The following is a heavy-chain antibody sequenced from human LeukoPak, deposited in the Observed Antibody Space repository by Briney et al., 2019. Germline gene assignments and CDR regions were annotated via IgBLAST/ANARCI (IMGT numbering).Heavy chain of an antibody. D-gene: IGHD3-22*01. CDR2: INPSDGAT. Sequence: ASVEVSCKASGYTFTNYYIQWLRQAPGQGLECMGVINPSDGATTYAQKFQGRVTMTRDTSTSTLYMELSSLTSEDTAVYYCARDYYDGSDSLGSFDYWGQGTLVTVSS. CDR3: ARDYYDGSDSLGSFDY. J-gene: IGHJ4*02. V-gene: IGHV1-46*01. CDR1: GYTFTNYY.